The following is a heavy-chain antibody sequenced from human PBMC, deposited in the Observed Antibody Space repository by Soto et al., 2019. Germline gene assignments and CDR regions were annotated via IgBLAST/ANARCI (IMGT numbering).Heavy chain of an antibody. CDR3: ARLSRITSIVN. CDR2: IDPSTGTS. D-gene: IGHD3-10*01. V-gene: IGHV1-46*04. J-gene: IGHJ4*02. Sequence: QVRLVQSGAEVKSPGTSVKVSCQTSGYTFADYSIHWVRQAPGQGLEYMGNIDPSTGTSDSAQTLQGRISMTTDASTSTVYMELNNLRSADTAVYYCARLSRITSIVNWGQGTLVTVSS. CDR1: GYTFADYS.